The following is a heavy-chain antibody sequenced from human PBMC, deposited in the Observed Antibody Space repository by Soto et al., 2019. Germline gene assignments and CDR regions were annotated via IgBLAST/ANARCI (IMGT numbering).Heavy chain of an antibody. CDR3: VTVNLVGAAYYFDY. CDR1: GGSIRNGDYY. J-gene: IGHJ4*02. Sequence: VQLQEWGPGLVKPSQTLSLTCTVSGGSIRNGDYYWGWIRQPPGKGLEWNGYVYYSGTTYSHPSLKSLGTISVDTSENEFSLRLSAVTAADTAVYYCVTVNLVGAAYYFDYWGPGTLVTVSS. D-gene: IGHD1-26*01. CDR2: VYYSGTT. V-gene: IGHV4-30-4*01.